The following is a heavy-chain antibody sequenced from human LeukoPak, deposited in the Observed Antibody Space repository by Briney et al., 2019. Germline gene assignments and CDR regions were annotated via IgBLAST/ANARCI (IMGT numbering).Heavy chain of an antibody. J-gene: IGHJ4*02. CDR3: ARKWGSYRYSYFDY. D-gene: IGHD3-16*02. CDR2: ISSSSTI. Sequence: PGGSLRLSCAASGFTFSSYEMNWVRQAPGKGLEWVSYISSSSTIYYADTVKGRFTISRDNAKNSLYLQMNSLRAEDTAVYYCARKWGSYRYSYFDYWGQGTLVTVSS. V-gene: IGHV3-48*03. CDR1: GFTFSSYE.